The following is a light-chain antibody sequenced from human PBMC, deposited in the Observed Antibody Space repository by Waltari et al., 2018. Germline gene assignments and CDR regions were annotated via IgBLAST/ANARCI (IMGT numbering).Light chain of an antibody. CDR1: QGISSY. Sequence: IQMSQSPSSLYASVGDRVTITCRASQGISSYLNWYQQKPGKAPKLLIYYANSLASGVPSRFSGSGSGTEFPLTISSLQPEDFATYYCQQGNSYPLTFGGGTKVEIK. J-gene: IGKJ4*01. CDR3: QQGNSYPLT. V-gene: IGKV1-13*02. CDR2: YAN.